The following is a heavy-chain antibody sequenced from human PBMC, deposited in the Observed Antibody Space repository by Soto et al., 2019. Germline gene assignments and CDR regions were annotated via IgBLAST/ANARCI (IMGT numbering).Heavy chain of an antibody. V-gene: IGHV4-59*01. CDR2: IYYSGST. CDR3: ARAYCGGDCYSGDAFDI. Sequence: PSETLSLTCTVSGGSISSYYWSWIRQPPGKGLEWIGYIYYSGSTNYNPSLKSRVTISVDTPKNQFSLKLSSVTAADTAVYYCARAYCGGDCYSGDAFDIWGQGTMVTVSS. CDR1: GGSISSYY. J-gene: IGHJ3*02. D-gene: IGHD2-21*02.